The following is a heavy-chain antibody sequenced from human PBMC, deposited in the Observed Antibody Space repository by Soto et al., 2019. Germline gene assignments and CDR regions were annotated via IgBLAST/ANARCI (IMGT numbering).Heavy chain of an antibody. D-gene: IGHD2-15*01. CDR2: IIPILGIA. CDR3: ARYCSGGSCLDY. V-gene: IGHV1-69*02. CDR1: GGTFSSYT. J-gene: IGHJ4*02. Sequence: GASVKVSCKASGGTFSSYTISWVRQAPGQGLEWMGRIIPILGIANYAQKFQGRVTITADRSTSTAYMELSSLRSEDTAVYYCARYCSGGSCLDYWGQGTLVTVSS.